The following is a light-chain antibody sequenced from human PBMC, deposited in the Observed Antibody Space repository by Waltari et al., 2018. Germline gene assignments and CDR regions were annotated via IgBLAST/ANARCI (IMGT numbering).Light chain of an antibody. V-gene: IGKV3-11*01. Sequence: EIVLTQSPATLSLSPGEKATLSCRASQSVRTSLTWYQQKPGQAPRLLIYDASTRATGIPVRFSGRGSGTDFTLTISSLEPEDFAVYYCQQRSTWPRLTFGGGTKVEIK. CDR1: QSVRTS. CDR3: QQRSTWPRLT. J-gene: IGKJ4*01. CDR2: DAS.